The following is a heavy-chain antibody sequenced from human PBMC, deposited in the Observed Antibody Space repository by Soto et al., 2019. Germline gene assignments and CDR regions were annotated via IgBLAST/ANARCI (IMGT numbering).Heavy chain of an antibody. CDR1: GVAFKSHT. J-gene: IGHJ4*02. CDR2: ISSSGSST. Sequence: GGFLGLCCAASGVAFKSHTMYWVRQTPGKGLEWVSYISSSGSSTYYADSVKGRFTISRDNARNSLSLQMNGLRDEDTAVYYCARGRTDYAYFESWGQGTLVTVSS. D-gene: IGHD3-16*01. V-gene: IGHV3-48*02. CDR3: ARGRTDYAYFES.